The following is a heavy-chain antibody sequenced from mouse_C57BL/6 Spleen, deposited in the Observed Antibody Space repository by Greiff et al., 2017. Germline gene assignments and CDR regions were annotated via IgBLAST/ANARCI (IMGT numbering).Heavy chain of an antibody. CDR2: SYPRSGNP. J-gene: IGHJ2*01. CDR3: SRWDTTVVPNFDY. V-gene: IGHV1-81*01. CDR1: GYTFTSYG. Sequence: QVQLKESGAELARPGASVKLSCKASGYTFTSYGISWVKQRTGQGLEWIGESYPRSGNPYYNEKFKGKATLTADKSSSTAYMELRSLTSEDSAVYFCSRWDTTVVPNFDYWGQGTTLTVSS. D-gene: IGHD1-1*01.